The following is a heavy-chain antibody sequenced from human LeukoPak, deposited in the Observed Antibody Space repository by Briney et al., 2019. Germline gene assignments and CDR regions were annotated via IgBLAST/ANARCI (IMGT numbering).Heavy chain of an antibody. CDR3: TRDWLDASLDY. CDR1: GFTFSDFC. D-gene: IGHD6-19*01. CDR2: INHPGTEK. J-gene: IGHJ4*02. V-gene: IGHV3-7*01. Sequence: GGSLRLSCAASGFTFSDFCMSWVRQAPGKGLEWVAFINHPGTEKYYVDSVEGRFTISRDNAKNSLYLQMNSLRAEDTAIYYCTRDWLDASLDYWGQGVLVTVSS.